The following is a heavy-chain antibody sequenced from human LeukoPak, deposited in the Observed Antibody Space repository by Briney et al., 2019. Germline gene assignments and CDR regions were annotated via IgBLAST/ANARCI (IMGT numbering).Heavy chain of an antibody. Sequence: SETLSLTCAVYDGSFSGYYWTWIRQPPGRGLEWIGEINHSGSTNYNPSLKSRGTISVDTSKSQFSLKLNSVTAADTAMYYCARGRDPYWGQGTLVTVSS. V-gene: IGHV4-34*01. CDR2: INHSGST. D-gene: IGHD5-24*01. J-gene: IGHJ4*02. CDR3: ARGRDPY. CDR1: DGSFSGYY.